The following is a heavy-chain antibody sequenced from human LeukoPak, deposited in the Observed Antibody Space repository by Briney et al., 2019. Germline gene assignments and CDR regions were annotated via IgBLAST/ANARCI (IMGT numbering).Heavy chain of an antibody. J-gene: IGHJ4*02. D-gene: IGHD6-19*01. CDR1: GFTFSSYA. CDR3: ARAPVRGAVAGVDY. V-gene: IGHV3-30-3*01. Sequence: PGRSLRLSCAASGFTFSSYAMHWVRQAPGKGLEWVAVISYDGSNNYYADSVKGRFTVSRDNSRNTVNLQMNSLRGEDTAVYYCARAPVRGAVAGVDYWGQGTLVTVSS. CDR2: ISYDGSNN.